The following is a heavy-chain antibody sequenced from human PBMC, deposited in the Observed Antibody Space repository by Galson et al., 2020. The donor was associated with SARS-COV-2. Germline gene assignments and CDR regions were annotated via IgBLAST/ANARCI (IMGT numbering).Heavy chain of an antibody. CDR1: GFTFSGYA. D-gene: IGHD3-3*01. CDR3: AKDGDDSWSGYPLPNYGMDV. CDR2: ISYEGSNK. V-gene: IGHV3-30*18. J-gene: IGHJ6*02. Sequence: GGSLRLSCAVSGFTFSGYAMHWVRQAPGKGLEWVAVISYEGSNKYYADSVKGRFTISRDDPKNTVYLQMNSLRDEDTAVYYCAKDGDDSWSGYPLPNYGMDVWGQGTMVTVSS.